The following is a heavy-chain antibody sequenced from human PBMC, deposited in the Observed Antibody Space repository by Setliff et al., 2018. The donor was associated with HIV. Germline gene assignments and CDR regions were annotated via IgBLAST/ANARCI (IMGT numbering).Heavy chain of an antibody. Sequence: PGGSLRLSCVTSGFTFSNVWMSWVRQAPGKGLEWVATIKTHGETIYYVDSVKGRFTISRDNAKNSLFLQMTSLRADDTAVYYCARDRRGSNSWSGYNGGFDYWGQGTLVTVSS. CDR3: ARDRRGSNSWSGYNGGFDY. J-gene: IGHJ4*02. V-gene: IGHV3-7*03. CDR1: GFTFSNVW. CDR2: IKTHGETI. D-gene: IGHD3-3*01.